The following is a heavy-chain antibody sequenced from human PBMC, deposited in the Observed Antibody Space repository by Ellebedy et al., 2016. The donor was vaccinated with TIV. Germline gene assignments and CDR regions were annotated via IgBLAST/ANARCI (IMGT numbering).Heavy chain of an antibody. V-gene: IGHV3-66*01. D-gene: IGHD1-1*01. J-gene: IGHJ3*01. Sequence: GGSLRLSCAASELTVTSNCMSWVRQAPGKGLEWVSTIAIDSTTYYADSVKGRFTISRDNSKNTLDIQMNSLRAEDTAVYYCARETYNDVDLKLWGIFDFWGQGTMVTVSS. CDR2: IAIDSTT. CDR3: ARETYNDVDLKLWGIFDF. CDR1: ELTVTSNC.